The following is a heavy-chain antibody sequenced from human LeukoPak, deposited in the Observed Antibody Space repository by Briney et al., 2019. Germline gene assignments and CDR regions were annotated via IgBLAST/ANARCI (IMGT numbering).Heavy chain of an antibody. CDR3: ARGRGLAAANWFDP. D-gene: IGHD6-13*01. J-gene: IGHJ5*02. CDR2: IYHSGST. Sequence: PSQTLSLTCTVSGGSISSGGYYWSWIRQPPGKGLEWIGYIYHSGSTYYNPSLKSRVTISVDRSKNQFSLKLSSVTAADTAVYYCARGRGLAAANWFDPWGQGTLVTVSS. V-gene: IGHV4-30-2*01. CDR1: GGSISSGGYY.